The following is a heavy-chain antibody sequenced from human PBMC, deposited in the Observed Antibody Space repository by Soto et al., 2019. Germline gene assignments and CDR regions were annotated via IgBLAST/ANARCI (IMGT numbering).Heavy chain of an antibody. Sequence: QITLKESGPTLVRPTQTLTLTCTVSGFSLDTWGVGVGWIRQPPGKAPEWLALIYWGDDKRYSPSLKNRLTITKYTSNSPVGLTVTNMDPVDTVTYYCARAVGSWGGYYFDHWGQGTLVTVSS. CDR3: ARAVGSWGGYYFDH. CDR2: IYWGDDK. V-gene: IGHV2-5*02. J-gene: IGHJ4*02. CDR1: GFSLDTWGVG. D-gene: IGHD3-16*01.